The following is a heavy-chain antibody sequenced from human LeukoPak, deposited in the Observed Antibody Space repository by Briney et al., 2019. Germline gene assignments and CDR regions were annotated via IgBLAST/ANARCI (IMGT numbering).Heavy chain of an antibody. CDR1: GGSISSYY. CDR2: IYYSGST. J-gene: IGHJ6*02. Sequence: SETLSLTCAVSGGSISSYYWSWIRQPPGKGLEWIGYIYYSGSTNYNPSLKSRVTISVDTSKNQFSLKLSSVTAADTAVYYCARSVAGTFPLSYYYYYGMDVWGQGTTVTVSS. D-gene: IGHD6-19*01. CDR3: ARSVAGTFPLSYYYYYGMDV. V-gene: IGHV4-59*01.